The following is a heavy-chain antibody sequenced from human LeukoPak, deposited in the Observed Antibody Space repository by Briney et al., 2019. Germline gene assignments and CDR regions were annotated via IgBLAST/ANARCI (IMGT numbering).Heavy chain of an antibody. CDR3: ARRDPNLYYFDY. Sequence: GASVKVSCKASGGTFSSYAISWVRQAPGQGLEWMGGIIPIFGTANYAQKFQGRVTITTDESTSTAYMELSSLRSEDTAVYYCARRDPNLYYFDYWGQGTLVTVSS. CDR2: IIPIFGTA. CDR1: GGTFSSYA. J-gene: IGHJ4*02. V-gene: IGHV1-69*05.